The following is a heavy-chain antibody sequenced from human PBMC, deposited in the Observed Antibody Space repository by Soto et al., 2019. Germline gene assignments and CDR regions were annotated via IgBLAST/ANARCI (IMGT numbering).Heavy chain of an antibody. J-gene: IGHJ3*02. CDR1: GFTFSSYS. CDR3: ARGQEYFHAFDI. CDR2: ISSSSSYI. D-gene: IGHD6-6*01. V-gene: IGHV3-21*01. Sequence: EVQLVESGGGLVKPGGSLRLSCAASGFTFSSYSMNWVLQAPGKGLEWVSSISSSSSYIYYADSVKGRFTISRDNAKNSLYLQMNSLRAEDTAVYYCARGQEYFHAFDIWGQGTMVTVSS.